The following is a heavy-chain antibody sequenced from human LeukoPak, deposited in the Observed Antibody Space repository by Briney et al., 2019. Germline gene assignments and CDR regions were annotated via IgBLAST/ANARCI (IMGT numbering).Heavy chain of an antibody. D-gene: IGHD3-9*01. J-gene: IGHJ4*02. Sequence: SGTLSLTCAVSGGSISSGNWWSWVRQPPGKGLEWIGEIYHSGNTNYNPSLKSRVTISVDWSKNHFSLKLSSVTAAGTAVYYCAREGDYDILTGYYFIDSWGQGALVTVSS. V-gene: IGHV4-4*02. CDR2: IYHSGNT. CDR3: AREGDYDILTGYYFIDS. CDR1: GGSISSGNW.